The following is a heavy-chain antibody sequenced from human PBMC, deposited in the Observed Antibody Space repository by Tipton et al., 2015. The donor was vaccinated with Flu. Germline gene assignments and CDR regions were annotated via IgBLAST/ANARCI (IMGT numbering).Heavy chain of an antibody. D-gene: IGHD2-15*01. V-gene: IGHV3-11*01. J-gene: IGHJ4*02. CDR3: ARGGWASNSNKLLDY. CDR1: GFTFSGYY. Sequence: SLRLSCAASGFTFSGYYMSWIRQAPGKGLEWVSYISSGGTSVYYADSVKGRLTISRDNAKNLLFLQMNSLRAEDTACYYCARGGWASNSNKLLDYWGQGTLVSVSS. CDR2: ISSGGTSV.